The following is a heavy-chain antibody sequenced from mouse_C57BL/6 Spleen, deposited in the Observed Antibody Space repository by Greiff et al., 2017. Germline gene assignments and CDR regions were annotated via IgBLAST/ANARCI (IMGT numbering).Heavy chain of an antibody. D-gene: IGHD1-1*01. V-gene: IGHV1-61*01. Sequence: QVQLQQPGAELVRPGSSVKLSCKASGYTFTSYWMDWAKQRPGQGLEWIGNIYPSDSETHYNQKFKDKATLTVDKSSSTAYMQLSSLTSEDSAVYDCARGTTVVAPDYWGQGTTLTVSS. CDR1: GYTFTSYW. CDR2: IYPSDSET. J-gene: IGHJ2*01. CDR3: ARGTTVVAPDY.